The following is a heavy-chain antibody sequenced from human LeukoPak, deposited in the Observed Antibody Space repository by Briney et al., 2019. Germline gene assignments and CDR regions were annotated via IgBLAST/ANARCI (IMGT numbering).Heavy chain of an antibody. Sequence: SETLSLTCAVSGYSISSGDDRGWIRQPPGKGLEWIGSVYYSGSTHYNPSLKSRVTISVDRSRNQFSLRLSSVTAADTAVYYCARNSKVTSPSTGYFDYWGQGTLATVSS. CDR2: VYYSGST. D-gene: IGHD2-21*02. CDR3: ARNSKVTSPSTGYFDY. CDR1: GYSISSGDD. J-gene: IGHJ4*02. V-gene: IGHV4-38-2*01.